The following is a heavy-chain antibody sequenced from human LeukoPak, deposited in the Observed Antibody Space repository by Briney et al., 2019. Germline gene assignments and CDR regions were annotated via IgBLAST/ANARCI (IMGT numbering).Heavy chain of an antibody. CDR1: GYTFTSYD. CDR3: ARGDCSVSGCHGGNWFDP. V-gene: IGHV1-2*02. Sequence: GASVKVSCKASGYTFTSYDINWVRQATGQGLEWMGWINPNSGGTIYAQSFQGRVTMTRDTSSSTAHMELSRLRSDDTAVYYCARGDCSVSGCHGGNWFDPWGQGTLVTVSS. CDR2: INPNSGGT. J-gene: IGHJ5*02. D-gene: IGHD2-15*01.